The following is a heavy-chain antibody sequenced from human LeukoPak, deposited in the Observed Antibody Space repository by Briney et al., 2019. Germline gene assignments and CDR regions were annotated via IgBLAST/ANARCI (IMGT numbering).Heavy chain of an antibody. J-gene: IGHJ4*02. CDR3: ARQRRYCSSTSCFRDYFDY. CDR1: GGSLSSYY. D-gene: IGHD2-2*01. CDR2: IYYSGST. V-gene: IGHV4-59*08. Sequence: SETLSLTCTVSGGSLSSYYWSWIRQPPGKGLEWIGYIYYSGSTYYNPSLKSRVTISVDTSKNQFSLKLSSVTAADTAVYYCARQRRYCSSTSCFRDYFDYWGQGTLVTVSS.